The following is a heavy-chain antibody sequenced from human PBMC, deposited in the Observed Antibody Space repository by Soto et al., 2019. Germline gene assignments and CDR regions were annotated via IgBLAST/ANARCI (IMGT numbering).Heavy chain of an antibody. D-gene: IGHD2-2*01. Sequence: PSETLSLTCTVSGASISSAGYSWSWVRQHPGKGLEWIGYITYSGDNDYNPSLRSRVSISIDTSRNQFSLKLSSVTAADTAVYYCATDRCSSTSWEGCWFGPWGQGASGTVSS. J-gene: IGHJ5*02. CDR1: GASISSAGYS. CDR3: ATDRCSSTSWEGCWFGP. CDR2: ITYSGDN. V-gene: IGHV4-31*03.